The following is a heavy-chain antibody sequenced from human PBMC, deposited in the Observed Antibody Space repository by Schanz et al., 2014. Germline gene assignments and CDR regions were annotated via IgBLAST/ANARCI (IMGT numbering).Heavy chain of an antibody. D-gene: IGHD3-10*01. J-gene: IGHJ4*02. V-gene: IGHV1-69*02. Sequence: QLVQSGAEVKKPGSSVKVSCKLSGGTFSSYTISWMRQAPGQGLEWMGRIISILGIPNYAQRFQGRVSITADTSTNTAYMELSSLTSEDTAVHYCARGRGFYDYWGQGTLVTVSP. CDR2: IISILGIP. CDR3: ARGRGFYDY. CDR1: GGTFSSYT.